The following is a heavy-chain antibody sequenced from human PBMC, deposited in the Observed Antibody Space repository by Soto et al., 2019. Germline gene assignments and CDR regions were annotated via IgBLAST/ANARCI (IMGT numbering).Heavy chain of an antibody. CDR2: ISYDGSNK. D-gene: IGHD2-2*01. J-gene: IGHJ4*02. Sequence: QVQLVESGGGVVQPGRSLRLSCVASGFTFSSYGMHWVRQAPGKGLEWVAVISYDGSNKYYADSVKGRFTISRDNSKNTLYLQINSLRAEDTAVYYCAKGSPHCSRTSCYLGLIDYWGQGTLVAVSS. V-gene: IGHV3-30*18. CDR3: AKGSPHCSRTSCYLGLIDY. CDR1: GFTFSSYG.